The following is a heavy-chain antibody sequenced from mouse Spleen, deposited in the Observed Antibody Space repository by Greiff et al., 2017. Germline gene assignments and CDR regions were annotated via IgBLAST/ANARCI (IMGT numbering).Heavy chain of an antibody. CDR1: GFTFSSYA. J-gene: IGHJ4*01. CDR3: ARRNYAEVDY. Sequence: DVQLVESGGGLVKPGGSLKLSCAASGFTFSSYAMSWVRQTPEKRLEWVATISSGGSYTYYPDSVKGRFTISRDNAKNTLYLQMSSLRSEDTAMYYCARRNYAEVDYWGQGTSVTGSS. D-gene: IGHD2-1*01. V-gene: IGHV5-9-3*01. CDR2: ISSGGSYT.